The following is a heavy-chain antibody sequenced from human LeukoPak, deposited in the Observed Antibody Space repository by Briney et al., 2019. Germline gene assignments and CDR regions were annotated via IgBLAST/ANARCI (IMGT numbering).Heavy chain of an antibody. CDR3: TRDKLELRQFDY. CDR1: GFTFSSYA. Sequence: GGSLRLSCAASGFTFSSYAMNWVRQAPGKGLQWVSTISGSGGRTYYADSVKGRFTISRDNSKNTLYLQMNSLKTEDTGVYYCTRDKLELRQFDYWGQGTLVTVSS. V-gene: IGHV3-23*01. CDR2: ISGSGGRT. J-gene: IGHJ4*02. D-gene: IGHD1-26*01.